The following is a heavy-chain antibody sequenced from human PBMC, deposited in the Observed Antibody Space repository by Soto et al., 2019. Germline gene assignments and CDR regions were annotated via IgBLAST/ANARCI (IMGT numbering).Heavy chain of an antibody. CDR3: ASSSFLRSGDLFHGLDV. V-gene: IGHV4-61*01. D-gene: IGHD3-10*01. CDR2: IYYSGST. J-gene: IGHJ6*02. Sequence: SETLSLTCTVSGGSISSSSYYWSWIRQPPGKGLEWIGYIYYSGSTNYNPSLKSRVTISVDTSKNQFSLKLSSVTAADTAVYYCASSSFLRSGDLFHGLDVWGQGTTVTVS. CDR1: GGSISSSSYY.